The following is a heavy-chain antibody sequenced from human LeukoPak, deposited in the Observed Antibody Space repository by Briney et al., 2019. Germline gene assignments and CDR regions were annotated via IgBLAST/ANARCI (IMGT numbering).Heavy chain of an antibody. CDR1: GFKFTDYP. J-gene: IGHJ4*02. CDR3: AADQRYAFDY. CDR2: IRTSSEGANLA. V-gene: IGHV3-48*02. D-gene: IGHD3-9*01. Sequence: GGSLRLPCATSGFKFTDYPMNWVRQAPGKGLEWVSNIRTSSEGANLAFYADSVKGRVTVSRDDAKHTLYLHMHSLRDDDTAVYYCAADQRYAFDYWGQGILVTVSS.